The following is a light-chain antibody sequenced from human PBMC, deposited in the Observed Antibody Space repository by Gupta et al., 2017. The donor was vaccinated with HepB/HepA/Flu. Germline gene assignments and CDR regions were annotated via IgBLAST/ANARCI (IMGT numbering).Light chain of an antibody. V-gene: IGKV1-6*01. CDR1: QGIRSD. CDR3: SQDDAYPRT. CDR2: AAS. J-gene: IGKJ1*01. Sequence: AIQMTQSPASLSASLGDRPTITCRASQGIRSDCGWHQHSAGKAPRVLICAASRVHSGVPSRISGSASAAYFTLTITMLHPEDFANYCCSQDDAYPRTFGQGTTVEVK.